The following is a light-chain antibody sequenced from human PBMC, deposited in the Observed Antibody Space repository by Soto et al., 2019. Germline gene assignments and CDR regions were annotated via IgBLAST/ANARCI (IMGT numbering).Light chain of an antibody. CDR2: DTS. J-gene: IGKJ1*01. CDR1: QSVSSS. V-gene: IGKV3-15*01. Sequence: EIVLTQSPAPLSLSPGERVTLSCRASQSVSSSLAWYQQRPGQAPRLLIYDTSTRAPGIAARFSGSGSGTEFTLTISSLQSEDVAVYYCQQYVHWPPGTFGQGTKVDIK. CDR3: QQYVHWPPGT.